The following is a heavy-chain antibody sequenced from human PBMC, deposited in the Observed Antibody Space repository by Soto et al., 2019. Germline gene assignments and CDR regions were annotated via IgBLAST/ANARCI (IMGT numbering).Heavy chain of an antibody. CDR3: ARERGYCSGGSCHNWFDP. D-gene: IGHD2-15*01. CDR1: GYTFTGYY. Sequence: GASVKVSCKASGYTFTGYYMHWVRQAPGQGLEWMGWINPNSGGTNYAQKFQGWVTMTRDTSISTAYMELSRLRSDDTAVYYCARERGYCSGGSCHNWFDPWGQGTLVIVSS. J-gene: IGHJ5*02. V-gene: IGHV1-2*04. CDR2: INPNSGGT.